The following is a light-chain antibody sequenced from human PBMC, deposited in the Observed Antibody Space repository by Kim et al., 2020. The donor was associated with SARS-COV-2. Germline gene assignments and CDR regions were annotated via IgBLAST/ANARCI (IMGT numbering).Light chain of an antibody. J-gene: IGKJ2*02. CDR2: GAS. CDR1: QSVSSSY. Sequence: EIVLTQSPGTLSLSPGERATLSCRASQSVSSSYLGWYQQKPGQAPRLLIYGASSRATGIPDRFSGSGSGTDFTLTISRLEPEDFATYYCQQYDTSPCTFGQGTKLEI. CDR3: QQYDTSPCT. V-gene: IGKV3-20*01.